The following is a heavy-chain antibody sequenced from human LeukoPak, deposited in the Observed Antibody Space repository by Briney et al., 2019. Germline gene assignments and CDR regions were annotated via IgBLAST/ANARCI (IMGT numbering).Heavy chain of an antibody. J-gene: IGHJ6*02. CDR2: ISGSGGST. CDR1: GFTFSGYA. CDR3: AKAPYGRYGTGMDV. D-gene: IGHD6-13*01. Sequence: GGSLRLSCAASGFTFSGYAMSWVRQAPGKGLEWVSAISGSGGSTYYADSVKGRFPISRDNSKNTLYLQMNSLRAEDTAVYYCAKAPYGRYGTGMDVWGQGTTVTVSS. V-gene: IGHV3-23*01.